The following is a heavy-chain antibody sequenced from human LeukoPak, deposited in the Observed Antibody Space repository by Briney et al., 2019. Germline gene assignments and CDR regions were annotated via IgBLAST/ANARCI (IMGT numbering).Heavy chain of an antibody. CDR1: GGSFSGYY. D-gene: IGHD2-15*01. CDR3: ARGEVVVAATQVTWFDP. V-gene: IGHV4-34*01. J-gene: IGHJ5*02. Sequence: LETLSLTCAVYGGSFSGYYWSWIRQPPGKGLEWIGEINHSGSTNYNPSLKSRVTISVDTSKNQFSLKLSSVTAADTAVYYCARGEVVVAATQVTWFDPWGQGTLVTVSS. CDR2: INHSGST.